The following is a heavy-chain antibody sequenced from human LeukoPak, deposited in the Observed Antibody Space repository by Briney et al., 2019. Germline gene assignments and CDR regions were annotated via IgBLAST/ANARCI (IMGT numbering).Heavy chain of an antibody. J-gene: IGHJ4*02. CDR1: GCSISSYY. CDR3: ARERAYDYVWGSYRLFDY. V-gene: IGHV4-4*07. CDR2: IYTSGST. Sequence: PSETLSLTCTVSGCSISSYYRSWIRQPAGKGLEWIGRIYTSGSTNYNPSLKSRVTMSVDTSKNQFSLKLSSVTAADTAVYYCARERAYDYVWGSYRLFDYWGQGTLVTVS. D-gene: IGHD3-16*02.